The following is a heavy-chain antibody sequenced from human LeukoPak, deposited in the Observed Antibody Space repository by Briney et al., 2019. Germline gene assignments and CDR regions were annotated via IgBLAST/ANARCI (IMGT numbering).Heavy chain of an antibody. CDR3: AKDTTPPKAGFDP. CDR1: GFTFSSYG. J-gene: IGHJ5*02. CDR2: IRYDGSNK. V-gene: IGHV3-30*02. Sequence: GGSLRLSCAASGFTFSSYGMHWVRQAPGKGLEWVAFIRYDGSNKYYADSVKGRFTISRDNSKDTLYLQMNSLRAEDTAVYYCAKDTTPPKAGFDPWGQGTLVTVSS. D-gene: IGHD1-14*01.